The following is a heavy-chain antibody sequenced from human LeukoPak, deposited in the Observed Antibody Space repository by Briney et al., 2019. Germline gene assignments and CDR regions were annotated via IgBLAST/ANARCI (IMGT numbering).Heavy chain of an antibody. CDR3: AKDCGGDSHVYC. J-gene: IGHJ4*02. CDR1: GFTFSDYG. D-gene: IGHD2-21*02. V-gene: IGHV3-33*06. CDR2: IWPDGINK. Sequence: GGSLRLSCAASGFTFSDYGMHWVRQAPGKGLEWVAAIWPDGINKDYADSVRGRFTISRDNSKNILYVQMNSLTAEDTAVYYCAKDCGGDSHVYCWGQGTLVTVSS.